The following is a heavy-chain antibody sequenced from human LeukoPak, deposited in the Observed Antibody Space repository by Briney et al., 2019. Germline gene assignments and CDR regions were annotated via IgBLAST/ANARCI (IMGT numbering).Heavy chain of an antibody. CDR2: IHSDGTTT. Sequence: QTGGSLSLSCAASGFTFSSYWMHWVRQAPGKGLVWVSCIHSDGTTTSYADSVKGRFTVSRDNAKNTLYLQMNSLRAEDTAVYYCARGRYCTVGSCSSAWFDPWGQGALVTISS. V-gene: IGHV3-74*01. J-gene: IGHJ5*02. CDR1: GFTFSSYW. CDR3: ARGRYCTVGSCSSAWFDP. D-gene: IGHD2-15*01.